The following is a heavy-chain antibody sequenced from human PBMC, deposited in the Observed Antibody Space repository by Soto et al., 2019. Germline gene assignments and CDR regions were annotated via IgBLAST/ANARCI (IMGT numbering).Heavy chain of an antibody. D-gene: IGHD1-26*01. CDR1: GFTFSSYG. CDR2: ISYDGSNK. J-gene: IGHJ4*02. V-gene: IGHV3-30*18. CDR3: ANIGVSGSYVY. Sequence: GGSLRLSCAASGFTFSSYGMHWVRQAPGKGLEWVAVISYDGSNKYYADSVKGRFTISRDNSKNTLYLQMNSLRAEDTAVYYCANIGVSGSYVYWGQGTLVTVSS.